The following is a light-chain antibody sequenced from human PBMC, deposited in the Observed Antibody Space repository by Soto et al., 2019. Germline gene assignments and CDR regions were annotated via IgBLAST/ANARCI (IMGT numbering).Light chain of an antibody. CDR1: QSVSSNY. J-gene: IGKJ5*01. CDR2: DAS. CDR3: QQYGTAPIT. Sequence: VLTQSPDTLSLSPGERATLSCRASQSVSSNYLAWYQQKLGQAPRLLIYDASRRATGIPDRFSGSASGTDFTLTISRLEPEDSAMYYCQQYGTAPITFGQGTRLEIK. V-gene: IGKV3-20*01.